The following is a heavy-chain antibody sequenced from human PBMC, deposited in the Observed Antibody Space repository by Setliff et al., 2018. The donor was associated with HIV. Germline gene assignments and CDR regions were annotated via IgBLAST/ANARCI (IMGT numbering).Heavy chain of an antibody. CDR3: ARPLYWQSSDAFNF. J-gene: IGHJ3*01. Sequence: ASVKVSCKASGYTFTSSGISWVRQAPGQGLEWMGWINTYNGNTNYAQKVQGRVTMTTDTSTTTAYMELRSLRSDDTAEYYCARPLYWQSSDAFNFWGQGTMVTVSS. CDR1: GYTFTSSG. V-gene: IGHV1-18*01. CDR2: INTYNGNT. D-gene: IGHD2-8*02.